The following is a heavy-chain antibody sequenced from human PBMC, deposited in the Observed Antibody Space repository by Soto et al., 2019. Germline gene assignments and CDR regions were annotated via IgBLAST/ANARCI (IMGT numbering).Heavy chain of an antibody. V-gene: IGHV3-48*01. J-gene: IGHJ4*02. CDR2: ISSSSSTI. Sequence: EVQLVESGGGLVQPGGSLRLSCAASGFTFSSYSMNWVRQAPGKGLEWVSYISSSSSTIYYADSVKGRFTISRDNAKNSLYLQMNSLRAEDTAVYYCARERPHVGFAQFDYWGQGTLVTVSS. D-gene: IGHD3-10*01. CDR3: ARERPHVGFAQFDY. CDR1: GFTFSSYS.